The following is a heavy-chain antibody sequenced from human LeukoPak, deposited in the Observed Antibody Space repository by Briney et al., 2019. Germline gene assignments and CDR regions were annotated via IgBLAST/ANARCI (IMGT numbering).Heavy chain of an antibody. CDR3: ARDPGTRLPDY. V-gene: IGHV5-51*01. CDR2: IYPDDSDT. D-gene: IGHD1-1*01. CDR1: GYNFPIYW. J-gene: IGHJ4*02. Sequence: GESLKISCQGSGYNFPIYWIGWVRQMPGQGLEWMGIIYPDDSDTRYSPSFQGQVTISADKSISTAYLQWSSLKASDTAMYYCARDPGTRLPDYWGQGTLVTVSS.